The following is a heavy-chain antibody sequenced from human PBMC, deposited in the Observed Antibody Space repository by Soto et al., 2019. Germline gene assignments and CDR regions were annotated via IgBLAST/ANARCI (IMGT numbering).Heavy chain of an antibody. CDR2: IWYDGSNK. CDR1: GFTFSSYG. Sequence: QVQLVESGGGVVQPGRSLRLSCAASGFTFSSYGMHWVRQAPGKGLEWVAVIWYDGSNKYYADSVKGRFTISRDNSKNTRYLQMNSLRAEDTAVYYCARRIAGGYYGMDVWGQGTTVTVSS. V-gene: IGHV3-33*01. D-gene: IGHD3-16*01. CDR3: ARRIAGGYYGMDV. J-gene: IGHJ6*02.